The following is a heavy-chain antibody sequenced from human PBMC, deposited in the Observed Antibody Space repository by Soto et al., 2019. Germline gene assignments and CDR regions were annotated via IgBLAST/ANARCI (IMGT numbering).Heavy chain of an antibody. CDR1: GGSISSGGYY. CDR2: IHYSGST. V-gene: IGHV4-31*03. Sequence: QVQLQESGPGLVKPSQTLSLTCTVSGGSISSGGYYWSWIRQHPGKGLEWIGYIHYSGSTYYNPSLKSRVTISVDTSKNQFSLKLSSVTAADTAVYYCARSGWETLAHFDYWGQGTLVTVSS. J-gene: IGHJ4*02. D-gene: IGHD1-26*01. CDR3: ARSGWETLAHFDY.